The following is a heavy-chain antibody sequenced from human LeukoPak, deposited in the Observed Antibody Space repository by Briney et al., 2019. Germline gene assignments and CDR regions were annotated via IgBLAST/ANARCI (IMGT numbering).Heavy chain of an antibody. V-gene: IGHV3-7*01. D-gene: IGHD3-10*01. Sequence: PGGSLRLSCAASGFTFSRHWMSWVRQAPGKGLEWVADGKEDGSEKTYVDSVKGRFTISRDNAKNSLYLQMNSLRAEDTAVYYCARWLVFRGVDYFDYWGQGTMVTVSS. CDR3: ARWLVFRGVDYFDY. J-gene: IGHJ4*02. CDR1: GFTFSRHW. CDR2: GKEDGSEK.